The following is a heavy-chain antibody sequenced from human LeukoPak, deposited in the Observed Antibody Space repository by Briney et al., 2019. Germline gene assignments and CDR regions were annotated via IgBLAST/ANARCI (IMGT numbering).Heavy chain of an antibody. CDR3: ARTHVDTAMVDY. J-gene: IGHJ4*02. Sequence: SETLSLTCTVSVGSISTYYWSWIRQPLGEGREWIGYIYYTGSTNYNPSLKSRVTMSIDTSKSQFSLKLRSVTAADTALYYCARTHVDTAMVDYWGQGTLVTVSS. V-gene: IGHV4-59*01. D-gene: IGHD5-18*01. CDR1: VGSISTYY. CDR2: IYYTGST.